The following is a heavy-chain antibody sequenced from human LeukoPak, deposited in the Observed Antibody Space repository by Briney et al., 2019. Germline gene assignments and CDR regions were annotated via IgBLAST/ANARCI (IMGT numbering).Heavy chain of an antibody. CDR3: ARDTCYGDYVGDY. Sequence: ASVKVSCKASGYSFTSYGISWVRQAPGQGLEWMGWISVYNDNRKYAQNFQGRLTMTTDTFTSTAYMELRSLRSDDTAVYYCARDTCYGDYVGDYWGQGTLVTVSS. CDR1: GYSFTSYG. V-gene: IGHV1-18*01. CDR2: ISVYNDNR. J-gene: IGHJ4*02. D-gene: IGHD4-17*01.